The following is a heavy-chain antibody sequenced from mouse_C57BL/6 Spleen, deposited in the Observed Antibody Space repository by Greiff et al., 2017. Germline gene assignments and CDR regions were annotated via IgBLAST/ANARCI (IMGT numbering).Heavy chain of an antibody. CDR1: GYTFTSYW. J-gene: IGHJ2*01. D-gene: IGHD1-1*01. CDR3: AREMVTTVVGRDYFDY. V-gene: IGHV1-53*01. CDR2: INPSNGGT. Sequence: QVQLQQPGTELVKPGASVKLSCKASGYTFTSYWMHWVKQRPGQGLEWIGNINPSNGGTNYNEKFKSKATLTVDKSSSTAYMQLSSLTSEDSAVYYCAREMVTTVVGRDYFDYWGQGTTLTVSS.